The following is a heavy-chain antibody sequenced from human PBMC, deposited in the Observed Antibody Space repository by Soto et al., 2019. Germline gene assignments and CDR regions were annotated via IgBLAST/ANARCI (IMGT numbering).Heavy chain of an antibody. CDR1: GFTFSTYA. Sequence: EVQLLESGGGLVQPGGSLRLSCAAYGFTFSTYAMNWVRQAPGKGLEWVAVIVGDASGIDHADSVKGRFTISRDNSKNTLYLQMTSLRVEDTATYFCAKDLRPDGRYDLDYWGQGTLVTVSS. J-gene: IGHJ4*02. CDR2: IVGDASGI. V-gene: IGHV3-23*01. D-gene: IGHD3-3*01. CDR3: AKDLRPDGRYDLDY.